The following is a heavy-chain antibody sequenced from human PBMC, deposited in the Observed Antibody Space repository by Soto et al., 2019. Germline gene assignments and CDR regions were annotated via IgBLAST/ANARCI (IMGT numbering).Heavy chain of an antibody. CDR3: SRENWFQDY. CDR1: GFTFSVYY. CDR2: IKNDGSEQ. J-gene: IGHJ4*02. Sequence: EVQLVESGGGLVQPGGSLRLSCAASGFTFSVYYMTWVRQAPGKGLEWVASIKNDGSEQYYVDSVKGRFTISRDNAKNSVSLQMNSRRAGDTALYYCSRENWFQDYWGQGTLVTVSS. D-gene: IGHD3-10*01. V-gene: IGHV3-7*03.